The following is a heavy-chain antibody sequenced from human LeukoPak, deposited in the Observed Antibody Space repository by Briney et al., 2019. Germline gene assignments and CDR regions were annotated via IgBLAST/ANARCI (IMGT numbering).Heavy chain of an antibody. D-gene: IGHD5-24*01. Sequence: GGSLRLSCAASGFTFSSYGMHWVRLAPGKGLEWVAVISYDGSNKYYADSVKGRFTISRDNSKNTLYLQMNSLRAEDTAVCYCARKEMAPNWGQGTLVTVSS. J-gene: IGHJ4*02. CDR3: ARKEMAPN. CDR2: ISYDGSNK. V-gene: IGHV3-30*03. CDR1: GFTFSSYG.